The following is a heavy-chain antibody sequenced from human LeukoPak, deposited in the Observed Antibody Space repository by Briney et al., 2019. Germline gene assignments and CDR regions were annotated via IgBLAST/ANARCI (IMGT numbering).Heavy chain of an antibody. Sequence: PGGPLRLSCAASGFTFRNYAMQWVRQAPGKGLEWVSGINGDGGSTYYADSVKGRFTIARDNSKNTLYLQMNSLRADDTAVYYCFYYYDSSGTNPRDYWGQGRLVTVSS. CDR1: GFTFRNYA. D-gene: IGHD3-22*01. CDR3: FYYYDSSGTNPRDY. CDR2: INGDGGST. J-gene: IGHJ4*02. V-gene: IGHV3-23*01.